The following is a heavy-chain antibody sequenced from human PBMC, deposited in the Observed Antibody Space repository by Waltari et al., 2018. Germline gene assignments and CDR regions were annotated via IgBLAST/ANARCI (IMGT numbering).Heavy chain of an antibody. CDR3: AREKGGANFDY. V-gene: IGHV4-61*09. D-gene: IGHD3-16*01. Sequence: QVQLQESGPGLVKPSQTLSLTCTVSGGSISSGSYYWSWIRQPAGKGLEWIGYIYTSGSTNYNPSLKSRVTISVDTSKNQFSLKLSSVTAADTAVYYCAREKGGANFDYWGQGTLVTVSS. CDR2: IYTSGST. J-gene: IGHJ4*02. CDR1: GGSISSGSYY.